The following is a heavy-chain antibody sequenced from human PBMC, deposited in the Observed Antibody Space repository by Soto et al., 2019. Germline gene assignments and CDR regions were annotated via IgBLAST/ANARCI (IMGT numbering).Heavy chain of an antibody. CDR2: INAGNGNT. D-gene: IGHD3-9*01. J-gene: IGHJ4*02. CDR1: GYTFTSYA. Sequence: ASVKVSCKASGYTFTSYAVHWVRQAPGQRLEWMGWINAGNGNTKYSQKFQGRVTITRDTSASTAYMELSSLRSEDTAVYYCARDPSLFYDILTGPFDYWGQGTLVTVSS. V-gene: IGHV1-3*01. CDR3: ARDPSLFYDILTGPFDY.